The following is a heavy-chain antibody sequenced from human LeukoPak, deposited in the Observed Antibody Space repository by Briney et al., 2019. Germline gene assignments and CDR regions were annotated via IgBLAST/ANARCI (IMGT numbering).Heavy chain of an antibody. CDR1: GFTFSSYV. CDR3: AKAEVGPLDY. CDR2: ISGSATGT. Sequence: GGSLRLSCTASGFTFSSYVMSWVRLAPGKGLEWVSAISGSATGTFYADSVKGRFTISRDNSKNTLYLQMNSLRVEDTTLYYCAKAEVGPLDYWGQGTLVTVSS. J-gene: IGHJ4*02. V-gene: IGHV3-23*01. D-gene: IGHD1-26*01.